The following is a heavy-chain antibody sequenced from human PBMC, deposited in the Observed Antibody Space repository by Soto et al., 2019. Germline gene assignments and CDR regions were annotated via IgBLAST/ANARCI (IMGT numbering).Heavy chain of an antibody. J-gene: IGHJ3*02. Sequence: GGSLRLSCAASGFTFSSYWMSWVRQAPGKGLEWVANIKQDGSEKYYVDSVKGRFTISRDNAKNSLYLQMNSLRAEDTAVYYCARGDWNYESDAFDIWGQGTMVTVSS. D-gene: IGHD1-7*01. CDR2: IKQDGSEK. V-gene: IGHV3-7*01. CDR3: ARGDWNYESDAFDI. CDR1: GFTFSSYW.